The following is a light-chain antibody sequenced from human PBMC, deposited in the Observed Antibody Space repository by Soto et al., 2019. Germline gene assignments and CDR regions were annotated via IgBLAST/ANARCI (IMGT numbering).Light chain of an antibody. CDR3: QQYNNWWT. CDR1: QSISSSY. CDR2: GAS. J-gene: IGKJ1*01. V-gene: IGKV3-20*01. Sequence: EMVLTQSPGTLSLSPGKRATLSCRASQSISSSYLAWYQQRPGQAPRLLIYGASSRATGLPDRFTGSGSGTDFTLTINSLQSEDFGVYYCQQYNNWWTFGQGTKVDTK.